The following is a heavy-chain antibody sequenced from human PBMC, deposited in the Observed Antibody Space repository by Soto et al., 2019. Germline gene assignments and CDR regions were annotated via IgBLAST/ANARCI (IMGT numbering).Heavy chain of an antibody. CDR3: AREWDGPVMAYGMDV. D-gene: IGHD1-26*01. V-gene: IGHV3-21*01. J-gene: IGHJ6*02. CDR1: GFTFSSYS. CDR2: ISSSSSYI. Sequence: GGSLRLSCAASGFTFSSYSMNWVRQAPGKGLEWVSSISSSSSYIYYADSVKGRFTISRDNAKNSLYLQMNSLRAEDTAVYYCAREWDGPVMAYGMDVWGQGTTVTVSS.